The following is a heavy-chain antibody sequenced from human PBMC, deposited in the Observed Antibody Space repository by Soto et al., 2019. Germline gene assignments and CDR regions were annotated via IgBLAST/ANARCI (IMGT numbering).Heavy chain of an antibody. V-gene: IGHV1-2*02. CDR1: GYTCTDYY. CDR2: INPTNSGT. J-gene: IGHJ6*03. CDR3: ARGITSRLVFYYYYMDV. Sequence: QVQLVQSGAEVKKPGASVKVSCKASGYTCTDYYIHWVRQAPGQGLQWLGWINPTNSGTRYARSFQGRVTVTRDTSISTAYMELSSLRSDDTAVYYCARGITSRLVFYYYYMDVWGFGTTVTVSS.